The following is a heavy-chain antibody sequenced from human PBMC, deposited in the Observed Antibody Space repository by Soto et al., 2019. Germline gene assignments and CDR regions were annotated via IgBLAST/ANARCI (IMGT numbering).Heavy chain of an antibody. CDR3: AHRPGLLGRNRFGYFDY. D-gene: IGHD2-15*01. CDR2: IYWDDDK. Sequence: QITLKESGPTLVKPTQTLTLTCTCSGFSLSTSGVGVGWIRQPPGKALERLVFIYWDDDKRYSPSLKSRPTITKDTSKNQVVRTMTTMDPVDTATYYCAHRPGLLGRNRFGYFDYWGQGTLVTVSS. V-gene: IGHV2-5*02. CDR1: GFSLSTSGVG. J-gene: IGHJ4*02.